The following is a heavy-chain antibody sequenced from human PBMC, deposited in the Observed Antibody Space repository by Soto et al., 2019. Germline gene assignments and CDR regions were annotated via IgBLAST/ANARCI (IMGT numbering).Heavy chain of an antibody. V-gene: IGHV1-3*01. D-gene: IGHD6-19*01. CDR2: INAGNGNT. Sequence: QVPLVQSGAEVKKPGASVKVSCKASGYTFTSYAMHWVRQAPGQRLEWMGWINAGNGNTKYSQKFQGRVTITRDTSASTAYMELSSLRSEDTAVYYFERDSSGWYYFDYWGQGTLVTVSS. J-gene: IGHJ4*02. CDR1: GYTFTSYA. CDR3: ERDSSGWYYFDY.